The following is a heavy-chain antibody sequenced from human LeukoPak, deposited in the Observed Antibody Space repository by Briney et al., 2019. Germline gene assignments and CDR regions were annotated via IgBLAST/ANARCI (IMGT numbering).Heavy chain of an antibody. CDR2: ISFHGKDK. V-gene: IGHV3-30*04. CDR3: VRRDCSAGSCYLDH. D-gene: IGHD2-15*01. CDR1: GFTFNNYA. J-gene: IGHJ4*02. Sequence: GGSLRLSCAASGFTFNNYAMHWVRQAPGKGLEWMTVISFHGKDKFYADSMKGRLTISRDNSQRTLVMEMNSLRAEDTAVYYCVRRDCSAGSCYLDHWGQGILVTVSS.